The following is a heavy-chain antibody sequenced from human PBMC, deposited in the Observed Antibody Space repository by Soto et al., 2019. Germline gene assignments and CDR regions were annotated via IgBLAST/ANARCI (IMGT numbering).Heavy chain of an antibody. CDR2: IYWDDDK. D-gene: IGHD2-2*01. CDR1: GFSLSTSGVG. V-gene: IGHV2-5*02. J-gene: IGHJ4*02. Sequence: QITLKESGPTLVKPTQTLTLTCTFSGFSLSTSGVGVGWIRQPPGKALEWLALIYWDDDKRYSPSLKSRLTLTKDTSKNHVVLTMTNMDPMDTAEYHCAHTLSSWYFDYWGQGTLVTVSS. CDR3: AHTLSSWYFDY.